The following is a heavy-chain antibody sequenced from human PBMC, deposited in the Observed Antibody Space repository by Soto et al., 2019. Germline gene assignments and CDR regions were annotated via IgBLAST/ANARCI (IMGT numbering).Heavy chain of an antibody. D-gene: IGHD2-15*01. CDR2: IIPNLGIT. J-gene: IGHJ4*02. V-gene: IGHV1-69*08. CDR3: ARDKGYCSGASCPDFDY. Sequence: QVQLVQSGAEVKKPRSSVKVSCKASGGTLSSYTFSWVRQAPGQGLEWMGRIIPNLGITNYAQKFQGRITIIVDKSTSTAYMELSSLRSEDTAVYYCARDKGYCSGASCPDFDYWGQGTLVTVSS. CDR1: GGTLSSYT.